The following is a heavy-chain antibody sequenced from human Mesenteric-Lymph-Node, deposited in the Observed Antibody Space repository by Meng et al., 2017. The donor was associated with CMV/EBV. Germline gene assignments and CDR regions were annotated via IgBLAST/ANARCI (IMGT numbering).Heavy chain of an antibody. V-gene: IGHV3-30-3*01. J-gene: IGHJ4*02. CDR2: ISYDGSNK. CDR3: ARGHYNNYEYYFDY. CDR1: GFTFSSYA. D-gene: IGHD4-11*01. Sequence: GESLKISCAASGFTFSSYAMHWVRQAPGKGLEWVAVISYDGSNKYYADSVKGRFTISRDNSKNTLYLQMNSLRAEDTAVYYCARGHYNNYEYYFDYWGQGTLVTVSS.